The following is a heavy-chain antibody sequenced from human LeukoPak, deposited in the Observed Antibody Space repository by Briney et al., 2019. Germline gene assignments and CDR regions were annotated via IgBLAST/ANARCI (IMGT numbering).Heavy chain of an antibody. J-gene: IGHJ4*02. V-gene: IGHV4-39*01. CDR1: GGSISSSSYY. CDR2: IYYSGST. D-gene: IGHD1-26*01. Sequence: PSETLSLTCTVSGGSISSSSYYWGWIRQPPGKGLEWIGSIYYSGSTYYNPSLKSRVTISVDTSKNQFSLKLSSVTAADTAVYYCARRVEWELPFDYWGQGTLVTVSS. CDR3: ARRVEWELPFDY.